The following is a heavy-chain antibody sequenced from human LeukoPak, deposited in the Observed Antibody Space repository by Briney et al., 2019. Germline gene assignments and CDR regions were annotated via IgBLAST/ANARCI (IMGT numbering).Heavy chain of an antibody. D-gene: IGHD4-11*01. CDR1: GFTFSSYW. CDR2: IKQDGSEE. CDR3: ARAGGYGVLDYRRATGLY. J-gene: IGHJ4*02. V-gene: IGHV3-7*01. Sequence: PGGSLRLSCAASGFTFSSYWMSWVRQAPGQGLEWVANIKQDGSEEYYVDSVKGRFTISRDNAKNSLYLQMNSLRAEDTAVYYCARAGGYGVLDYRRATGLYWGQGTLVTVSS.